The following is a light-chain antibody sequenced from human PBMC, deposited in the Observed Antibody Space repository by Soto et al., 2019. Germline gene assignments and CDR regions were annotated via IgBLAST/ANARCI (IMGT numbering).Light chain of an antibody. CDR3: SSYSTTSSPHVL. Sequence: QSALTQPASASGSPGQSITISCTGTRSDVGRYNYVSWYQQHPGKAPKLLIYEVTYRPSGVSTRFSASKSGSTASLTISGIQAEDEADYYCSSYSTTSSPHVLFGGGTKLTVL. CDR2: EVT. CDR1: RSDVGRYNY. J-gene: IGLJ2*01. V-gene: IGLV2-14*01.